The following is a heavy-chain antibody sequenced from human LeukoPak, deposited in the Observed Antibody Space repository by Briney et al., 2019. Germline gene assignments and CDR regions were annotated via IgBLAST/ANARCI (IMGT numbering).Heavy chain of an antibody. D-gene: IGHD6-19*01. Sequence: KSSETLSLTCTVSGGSISSYYWSWIRQPAGKGLEWIGRIYTSGSTNYNPSLKSRVTMSVDTSKNQFSLKLSSVTAADTAVYYYARDPGYSSGWYPGAFDIWGQGTMVTVSS. CDR2: IYTSGST. V-gene: IGHV4-4*07. CDR3: ARDPGYSSGWYPGAFDI. J-gene: IGHJ3*02. CDR1: GGSISSYY.